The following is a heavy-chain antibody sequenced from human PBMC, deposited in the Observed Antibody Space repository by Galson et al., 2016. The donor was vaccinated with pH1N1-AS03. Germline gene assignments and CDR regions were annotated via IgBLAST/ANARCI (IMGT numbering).Heavy chain of an antibody. V-gene: IGHV3-30*03. J-gene: IGHJ4*02. Sequence: LRLSCAASGFTFRSYGMHWVRQTPGKGLQWVAVISYDESKKLYADSVRGRSTIPRDNSKNTLYLQMNSLRPEDTAVYFCARSQSFYVDYFDNWGQGTLVTVSS. CDR1: GFTFRSYG. CDR3: ARSQSFYVDYFDN. CDR2: ISYDESKK. D-gene: IGHD3-10*02.